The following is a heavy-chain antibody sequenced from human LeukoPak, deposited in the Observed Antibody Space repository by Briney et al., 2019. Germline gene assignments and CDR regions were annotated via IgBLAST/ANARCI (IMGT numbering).Heavy chain of an antibody. D-gene: IGHD4-17*01. CDR3: AREKTDYGDYSIDY. CDR2: IIPTFGTA. V-gene: IGHV1-69*05. CDR1: GGTFSSYA. Sequence: GASVKVSCKASGGTFSSYAISCVRQAPGQGLEWMGRIIPTFGTANYAQKFQGRVTITTDESTSTAYMELSSLRSEDTAVYYCAREKTDYGDYSIDYWGQGTLVTVSS. J-gene: IGHJ4*02.